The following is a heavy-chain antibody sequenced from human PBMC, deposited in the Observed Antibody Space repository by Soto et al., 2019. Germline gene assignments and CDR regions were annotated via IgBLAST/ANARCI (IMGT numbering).Heavy chain of an antibody. CDR1: GFTFSSYA. Sequence: LRLSCAASGFTFSSYAMHWVRQAPGKGLEWVAVISYDGSNKYYADSVKGRFTISRDNSKNTLYLQMNSLRAEDTAVYYCARVGSCSSTSCYPPSDYYYYGMDVWGQGTTVTVSS. D-gene: IGHD2-2*01. CDR3: ARVGSCSSTSCYPPSDYYYYGMDV. J-gene: IGHJ6*02. CDR2: ISYDGSNK. V-gene: IGHV3-30-3*01.